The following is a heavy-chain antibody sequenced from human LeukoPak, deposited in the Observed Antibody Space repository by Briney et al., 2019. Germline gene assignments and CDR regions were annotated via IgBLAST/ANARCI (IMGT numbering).Heavy chain of an antibody. CDR3: AELGITMIGGV. V-gene: IGHV3-48*03. D-gene: IGHD3-10*02. CDR2: ISSSGSNI. CDR1: GFSFSDYE. Sequence: GGSLRLSCAASGFSFSDYEINWVRQAPGKGLEWVSYISSSGSNIYYADAVKGRFTISRDNAKNSLYLQMNSLRAEDTAVYYCAELGITMIGGVWGKGTTVTISS. J-gene: IGHJ6*04.